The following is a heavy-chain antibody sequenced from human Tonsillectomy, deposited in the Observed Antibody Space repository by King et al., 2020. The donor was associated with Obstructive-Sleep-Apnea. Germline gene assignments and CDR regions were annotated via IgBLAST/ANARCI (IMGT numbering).Heavy chain of an antibody. Sequence: VQLQESGPGLVKPSETLSLTCTVSGYSISSGYYWGWIRQPPGKGLEWIGSIYHSGSTYYNPSLKSRVTISVDTSKNQFSLKLSSVTAADTAVYYCARVDVVVVAAVDYWGQGTLVTVSS. CDR3: ARVDVVVVAAVDY. D-gene: IGHD2-15*01. J-gene: IGHJ4*02. V-gene: IGHV4-38-2*02. CDR1: GYSISSGYY. CDR2: IYHSGST.